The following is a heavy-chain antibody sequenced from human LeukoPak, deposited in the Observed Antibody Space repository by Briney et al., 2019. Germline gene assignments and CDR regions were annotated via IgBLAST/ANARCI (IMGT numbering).Heavy chain of an antibody. D-gene: IGHD1-26*01. J-gene: IGHJ4*02. CDR2: ISYDGSNK. CDR3: AKDSGSYPDLDY. Sequence: GGSLRLSCAASGVTFSSYGMHWVRQAPGKGLEWVAVISYDGSNKYYADSVKGRFTISRDNSKNTLYLQMNSLRAEDTAVYYCAKDSGSYPDLDYWGQGTLVTVSS. V-gene: IGHV3-30*18. CDR1: GVTFSSYG.